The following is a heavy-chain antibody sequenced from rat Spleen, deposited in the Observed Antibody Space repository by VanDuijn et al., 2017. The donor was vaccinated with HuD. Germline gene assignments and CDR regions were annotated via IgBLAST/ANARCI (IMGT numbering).Heavy chain of an antibody. CDR1: GFSLTSYN. V-gene: IGHV2-30*01. J-gene: IGHJ2*01. CDR2: IWTGGST. CDR3: VREGYYPYYFDH. D-gene: IGHD1-7*01. Sequence: QVQLKESGPGLVQPSQTLSLTCTVSGFSLTSYNVHWVRQPTGKGLEWMGIIWTGGSTDYNSALKSRLSISRDTSKSQVFLKMNSLQTEDTATYYCVREGYYPYYFDHWGQGVMVTVSS.